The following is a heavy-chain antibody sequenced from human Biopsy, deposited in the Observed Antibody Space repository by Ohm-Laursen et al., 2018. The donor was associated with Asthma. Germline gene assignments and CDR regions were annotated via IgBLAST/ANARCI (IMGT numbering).Heavy chain of an antibody. CDR1: GFTFSHYN. CDR3: ARDGPELPTELDY. Sequence: SLRLSCTASGFTFSHYNMNWVRQAPGKGLEWVSSITDTSRYIKHADSVEGRFAISRGNAKSSLYLQMNSLRAEDTAVYYCARDGPELPTELDYWGQGTTVTVSP. V-gene: IGHV3-21*01. J-gene: IGHJ4*03. D-gene: IGHD1-14*01. CDR2: ITDTSRYI.